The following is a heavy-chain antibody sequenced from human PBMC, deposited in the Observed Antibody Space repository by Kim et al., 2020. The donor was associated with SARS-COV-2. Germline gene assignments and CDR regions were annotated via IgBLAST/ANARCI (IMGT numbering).Heavy chain of an antibody. CDR2: ISYDGTFK. J-gene: IGHJ6*02. Sequence: GGSLRLSCAASGFTLSDYGMHWVRQAPGKGLEWVASISYDGTFKYYADSVKGRFTVSRDNSKNTLFLEMDNLRAEETAVYYCARDNLVVVEVYGMDVWGQGTTVTVSS. CDR3: ARDNLVVVEVYGMDV. D-gene: IGHD2-15*01. CDR1: GFTLSDYG. V-gene: IGHV3-30*03.